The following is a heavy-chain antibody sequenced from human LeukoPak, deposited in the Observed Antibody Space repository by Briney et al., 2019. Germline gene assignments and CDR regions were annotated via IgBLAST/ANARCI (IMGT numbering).Heavy chain of an antibody. J-gene: IGHJ4*02. CDR1: GGSISSYY. CDR3: ARHRQQLVPGALDY. Sequence: PSETLSLTCTVSGGSISSYYWSWIRQPPGKGLEWIGEINHSGSTNHNPSLKSRVTMAVDTSKSHFSLRLSSVTAADTALYYCARHRQQLVPGALDYWGQGTLVTVSS. D-gene: IGHD6-13*01. CDR2: INHSGST. V-gene: IGHV4-34*01.